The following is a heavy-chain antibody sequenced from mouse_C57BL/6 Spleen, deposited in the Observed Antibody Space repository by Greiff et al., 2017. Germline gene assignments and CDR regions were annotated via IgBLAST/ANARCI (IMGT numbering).Heavy chain of an antibody. J-gene: IGHJ1*03. D-gene: IGHD2-5*01. Sequence: QVQLQQPGAELVRPGSSVKLSCKASGYTFTSYWMHWVKQRPIQGLEWIGNIDPSDSETHYNQKFKDKATLTVDKSSSTAYMQLSILTSEDSAVYYCASYYSNYGYFDVWGTGTTVTVSS. CDR1: GYTFTSYW. CDR2: IDPSDSET. CDR3: ASYYSNYGYFDV. V-gene: IGHV1-52*01.